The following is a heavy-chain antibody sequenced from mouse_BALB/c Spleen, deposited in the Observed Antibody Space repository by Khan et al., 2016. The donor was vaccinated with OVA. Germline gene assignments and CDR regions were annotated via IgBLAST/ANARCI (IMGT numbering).Heavy chain of an antibody. CDR1: GFTFSNFG. CDR3: TSDYYGSSYVAA. D-gene: IGHD1-1*01. CDR2: ISSGSFII. V-gene: IGHV5-17*02. J-gene: IGHJ3*01. Sequence: EVELVESGGGLVQPGGSRKLSCAASGFTFSNFGMHWVRQASEMGLEWVAYISSGSFIINYADTVQGRFTFSRDNRQNSLFLQMTSVRSEDTAMYYCTSDYYGSSYVAAWGQGTLVTVSA.